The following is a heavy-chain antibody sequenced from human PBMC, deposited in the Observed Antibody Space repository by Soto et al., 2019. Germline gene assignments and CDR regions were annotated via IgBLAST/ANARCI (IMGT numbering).Heavy chain of an antibody. Sequence: GGSLRLSCAASGFTFSGYQMSWIRQAPGKGLEWLSYISSSGTYTDYADSVKGRSTISRDNAKNSLYLQINSLRAEDTAMYYCARDSNEYGVFHYWDQGTLVNGS. D-gene: IGHD4-17*01. J-gene: IGHJ4*02. CDR1: GFTFSGYQ. CDR2: ISSSGTYT. V-gene: IGHV3-11*06. CDR3: ARDSNEYGVFHY.